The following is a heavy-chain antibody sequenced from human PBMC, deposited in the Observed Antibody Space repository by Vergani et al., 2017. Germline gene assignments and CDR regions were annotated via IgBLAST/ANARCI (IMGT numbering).Heavy chain of an antibody. CDR3: ARGDGDRSTYYYYGMDV. CDR2: ISSSSSYT. CDR1: GFTFSDYY. V-gene: IGHV3-11*05. D-gene: IGHD4-17*01. J-gene: IGHJ6*02. Sequence: QVQLVESGGGVVQPGRSLRLSCAASGFTFSDYYMSWIRQAPGKGLEWVSYISSSSSYTNYADSVKGRFTISRDTAKNSLYLQMNSLRAEDTAWYYCARGDGDRSTYYYYGMDVWGQGTTVTVSS.